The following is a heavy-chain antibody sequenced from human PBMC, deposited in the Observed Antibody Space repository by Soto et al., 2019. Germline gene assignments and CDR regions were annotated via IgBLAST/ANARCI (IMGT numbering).Heavy chain of an antibody. D-gene: IGHD3-22*01. Sequence: LMQSGADVKKPGSSVKVSCKASGGTPSNSAISWVRQAPGQGLEWMGGIIPVFGLVKYAQNFQGRVTITADESTNTAYMELSSLRPEDTAVYYCAGGRIVVVGSRAYYGMDVWGQGTTVTVSS. J-gene: IGHJ6*02. CDR2: IIPVFGLV. V-gene: IGHV1-69*01. CDR3: AGGRIVVVGSRAYYGMDV. CDR1: GGTPSNSA.